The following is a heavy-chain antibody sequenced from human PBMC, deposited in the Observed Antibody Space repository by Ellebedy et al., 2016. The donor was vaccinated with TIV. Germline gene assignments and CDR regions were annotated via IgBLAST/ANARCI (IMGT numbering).Heavy chain of an antibody. D-gene: IGHD3-3*02. J-gene: IGHJ6*03. CDR2: ISYDGSKK. V-gene: IGHV3-30-3*01. CDR3: AILERHFEQDLGSRGYYYYYIDV. CDR1: GFTFSSYA. Sequence: GESLKISXAASGFTFSSYAMHWVRQAPGKGLEWVAVISYDGSKKYYADSVEGRFTISRDNSKDTLYLQMNSLRAEDTAVYYCAILERHFEQDLGSRGYYYYYIDVWGKGTTVTVSS.